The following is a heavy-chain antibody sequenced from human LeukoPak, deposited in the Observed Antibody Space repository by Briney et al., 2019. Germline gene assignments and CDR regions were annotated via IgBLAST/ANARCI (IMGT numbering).Heavy chain of an antibody. D-gene: IGHD6-13*01. V-gene: IGHV3-21*01. CDR2: ISSSSSYI. CDR1: GFTFSSYS. Sequence: GGSLRLSCAASGFTFSSYSMNWVRQAPGKGLEWVSSISSSSSYIYYADSVKGRFTISRDNAKNSLYLQMNSLRAEDTAVYYCARVQQPNLQGPDYWGQGTLVTVSS. J-gene: IGHJ4*02. CDR3: ARVQQPNLQGPDY.